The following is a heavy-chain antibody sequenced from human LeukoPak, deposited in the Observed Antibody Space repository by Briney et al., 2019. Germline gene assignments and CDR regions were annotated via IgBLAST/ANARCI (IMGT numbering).Heavy chain of an antibody. V-gene: IGHV1-24*01. CDR2: FDPEDGET. CDR3: ATASGYHFQH. CDR1: GYTLTELS. J-gene: IGHJ1*01. D-gene: IGHD3-22*01. Sequence: ASVKVSCKVSGYTLTELSTHWVRQAPGKGLEWMGGFDPEDGETIYAQKFQGRVTITEDTSTDTAYMELSSLRSKDTAVYYCATASGYHFQHWGQGTLVTVSS.